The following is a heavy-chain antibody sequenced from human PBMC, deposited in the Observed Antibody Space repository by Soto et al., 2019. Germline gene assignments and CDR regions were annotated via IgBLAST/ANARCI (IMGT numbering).Heavy chain of an antibody. CDR3: AKGRYYDSSGYYHFDY. Sequence: EVQLLESGGGLVQPGGSLRLSCEASGFTFSSYAMSWVRQAPGKGLEWVSAISGSGGSTYYADSVKGRFTISRDNSKNTLYLQMNSLRAEDTAVYYCAKGRYYDSSGYYHFDYWGQGTLVTVSS. CDR2: ISGSGGST. J-gene: IGHJ4*02. CDR1: GFTFSSYA. D-gene: IGHD3-22*01. V-gene: IGHV3-23*01.